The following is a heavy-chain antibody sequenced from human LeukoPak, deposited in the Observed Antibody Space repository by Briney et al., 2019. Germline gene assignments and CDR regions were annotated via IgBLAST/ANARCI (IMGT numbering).Heavy chain of an antibody. J-gene: IGHJ4*02. Sequence: GGSLRLFCAASGFSFSSYWMSWVRQAPGKGLEWVANVKEDGSVKYYVDSVKGRFTISRDNAQNSLYLQMNSLRAEDTAVYYCAREGSASGSPFDYWGQGTLVTVSS. D-gene: IGHD1-26*01. CDR1: GFSFSSYW. V-gene: IGHV3-7*01. CDR3: AREGSASGSPFDY. CDR2: VKEDGSVK.